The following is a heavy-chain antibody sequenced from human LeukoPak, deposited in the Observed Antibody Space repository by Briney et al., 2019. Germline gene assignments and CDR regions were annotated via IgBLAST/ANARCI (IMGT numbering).Heavy chain of an antibody. CDR3: AKAGIRGVIWHGWFDP. J-gene: IGHJ5*02. Sequence: GGSLRLSCAASGFTFDGYAMHWVRQAPGKGLEWVSLISGDGGSTYYADSVKGRFTISRDNSKNSLYLQMNSLRTEDTALYYCAKAGIRGVIWHGWFDPWGQGTLVTVSS. CDR2: ISGDGGST. D-gene: IGHD3-10*01. CDR1: GFTFDGYA. V-gene: IGHV3-43*02.